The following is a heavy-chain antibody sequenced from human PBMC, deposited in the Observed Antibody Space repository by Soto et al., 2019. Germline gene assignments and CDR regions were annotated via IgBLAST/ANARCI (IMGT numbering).Heavy chain of an antibody. CDR1: GGSINNYY. CDR3: ARVYSGSYYEFDY. CDR2: IYTSGST. D-gene: IGHD1-26*01. V-gene: IGHV4-4*07. J-gene: IGHJ4*02. Sequence: SETLSLPCTVSGGSINNYYWSWIRQPAGKGLEWIGRIYTSGSTNYNPSLKSRVTMSVDTSKNQFSLKLSSVTAADTAVYYCARVYSGSYYEFDYWGQGTLVTVSS.